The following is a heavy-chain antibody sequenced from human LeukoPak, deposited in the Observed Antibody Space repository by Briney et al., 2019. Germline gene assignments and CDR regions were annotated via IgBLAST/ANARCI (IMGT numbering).Heavy chain of an antibody. CDR1: GVTVISNY. CDR3: ARDLYYGSGGYHFDY. Sequence: GGSLRLSCVASGVTVISNYMRAGPAAPGEGVECGSVLQSGVMTPYADPVTGRFTFPRPISMTRPHRHMNSRRVEDTAVYYCARDLYYGSGGYHFDYWGQGTLVTVSS. J-gene: IGHJ4*02. D-gene: IGHD3-10*01. CDR2: LQSGVMT. V-gene: IGHV3-66*01.